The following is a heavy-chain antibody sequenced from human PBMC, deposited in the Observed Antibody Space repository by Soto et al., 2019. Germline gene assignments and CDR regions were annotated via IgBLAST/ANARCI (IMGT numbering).Heavy chain of an antibody. CDR3: ARSGQPRSYYYYYYGMGV. V-gene: IGHV1-18*01. Sequence: ASVKVSCKASGYTFTSYGISWVRQAPGQGLEWMGWISAYNGNTNYAQKLQGRVTMTTDTSTSTAYMELRSLRSDDTAVYYCARSGQPRSYYYYYYGMGVWGRGTTVIFSS. CDR2: ISAYNGNT. D-gene: IGHD3-10*01. CDR1: GYTFTSYG. J-gene: IGHJ6*02.